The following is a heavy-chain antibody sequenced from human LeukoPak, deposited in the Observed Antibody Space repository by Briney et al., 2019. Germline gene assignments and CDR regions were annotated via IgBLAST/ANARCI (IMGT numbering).Heavy chain of an antibody. CDR1: GGSIHSY. Sequence: SETLSLTCTVSGGSIHSYWSWIRQPAGKGLEWIGRIYTSGSTNYNPSLKSRVTISVDASKNQFSLKLSSVTAADTAVYYCARDQVQDGDYGSSWPDYWGQGTLVTVSS. V-gene: IGHV4-4*07. CDR2: IYTSGST. D-gene: IGHD4-17*01. J-gene: IGHJ4*02. CDR3: ARDQVQDGDYGSSWPDY.